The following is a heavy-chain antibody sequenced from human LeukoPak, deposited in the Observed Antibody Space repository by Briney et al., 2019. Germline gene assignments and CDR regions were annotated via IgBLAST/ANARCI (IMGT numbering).Heavy chain of an antibody. D-gene: IGHD2-15*01. CDR2: ISAYNGNT. Sequence: VASVKVSCKASGYTFTSYGISWVRQAPGQGLEWMGWISAYNGNTNYAQKLQGRVTMTTDTSTSTAYMELRSLRSDDTAVYYCARLYCSGGSCYYYYGMDVWGQGTTVTVSS. V-gene: IGHV1-18*01. CDR3: ARLYCSGGSCYYYYGMDV. CDR1: GYTFTSYG. J-gene: IGHJ6*02.